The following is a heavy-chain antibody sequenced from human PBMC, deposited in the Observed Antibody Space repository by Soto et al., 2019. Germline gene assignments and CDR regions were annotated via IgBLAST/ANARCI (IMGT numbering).Heavy chain of an antibody. CDR3: ARVPSIAARPFYFDL. Sequence: PGVSLRLSCAASGFTFSSYSMNWVRQAPWKGLEWVSSISSSSSYIYYADSVKGRFTISRDNAKNSLYLQMNSLRAEDTAVYYCARVPSIAARPFYFDLWGRGTLVTVSS. D-gene: IGHD6-6*01. CDR2: ISSSSSYI. J-gene: IGHJ2*01. V-gene: IGHV3-21*01. CDR1: GFTFSSYS.